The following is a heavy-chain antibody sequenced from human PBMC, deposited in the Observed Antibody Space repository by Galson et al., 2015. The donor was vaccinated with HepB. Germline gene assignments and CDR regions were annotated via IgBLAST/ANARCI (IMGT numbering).Heavy chain of an antibody. CDR2: IWYDGSNK. CDR1: GFTFSSYG. J-gene: IGHJ6*02. CDR3: ARDKWGDQLALTPYYYYGTDV. V-gene: IGHV3-33*01. D-gene: IGHD7-27*01. Sequence: SLRLSCAASGFTFSSYGMHWVRQAPGKGLEWVAVIWYDGSNKYYADSVKGRFTISRDNSKNTLYLQMNSLRAEDTAVYYCARDKWGDQLALTPYYYYGTDVWGQGTTVTVSS.